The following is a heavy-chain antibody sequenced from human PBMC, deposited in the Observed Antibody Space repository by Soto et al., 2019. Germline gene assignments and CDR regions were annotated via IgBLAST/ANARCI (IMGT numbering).Heavy chain of an antibody. D-gene: IGHD6-13*01. CDR3: ARAGDGYSSSWYAFDI. V-gene: IGHV1-18*01. CDR2: ISAYNGNT. CDR1: GYTFTSYG. J-gene: IGHJ3*02. Sequence: ASVKVSCKASGYTFTSYGICWVRQAPGQGLEWMGWISAYNGNTNYAQKLQGRVTMTTDTSTSTAYMELRSLRSDDTAVYYCARAGDGYSSSWYAFDIWGQGTMVTVSS.